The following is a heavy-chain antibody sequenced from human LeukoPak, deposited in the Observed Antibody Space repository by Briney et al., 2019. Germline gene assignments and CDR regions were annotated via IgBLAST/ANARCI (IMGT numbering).Heavy chain of an antibody. CDR2: IYYSGST. CDR1: GGSISSYY. J-gene: IGHJ4*02. Sequence: PSETLSLTCTVSGGSISSYYWSWIRQPPGKGLEWIGYIYYSGSTNYNPSLKSRVTISVDTSKNQFSLKLSSVTAADTAVYYCARGNPDTAVVFDYWGQGTLVTVSS. CDR3: ARGNPDTAVVFDY. D-gene: IGHD5-18*01. V-gene: IGHV4-59*12.